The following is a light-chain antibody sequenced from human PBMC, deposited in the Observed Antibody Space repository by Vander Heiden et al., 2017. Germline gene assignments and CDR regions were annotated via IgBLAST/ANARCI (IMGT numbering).Light chain of an antibody. CDR2: DKF. Sequence: EIVLTQSPATLALSAGERATLSCRASQNVSRYLAWYQRRPGQAPRLLIYDKFNRAAGVPARFSGSGSETDFTLSISSLEPEDFAVYYCQQRINWPLTFGGGARVEI. J-gene: IGKJ4*01. V-gene: IGKV3-11*01. CDR1: QNVSRY. CDR3: QQRINWPLT.